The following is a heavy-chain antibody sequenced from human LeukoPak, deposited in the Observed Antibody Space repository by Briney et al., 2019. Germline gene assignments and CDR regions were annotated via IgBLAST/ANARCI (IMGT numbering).Heavy chain of an antibody. D-gene: IGHD3-3*01. CDR2: IYTSGST. CDR1: GGSISTGSNY. J-gene: IGHJ5*02. CDR3: ARNLGASIFGVGEFDP. V-gene: IGHV4-61*09. Sequence: SETLSLICTVSGGSISTGSNYWSWIRQPAGEGLEWVGHIYTSGSTNYNPSLKSRVNISLDTSMTQSSLKLSSVTAADTAVYYGARNLGASIFGVGEFDPWGQGTLVTVSS.